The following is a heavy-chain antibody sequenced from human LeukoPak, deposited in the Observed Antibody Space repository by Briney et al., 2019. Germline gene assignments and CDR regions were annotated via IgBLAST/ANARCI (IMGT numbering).Heavy chain of an antibody. CDR3: ARDPGRVPFDY. CDR1: GFTFSSYS. D-gene: IGHD1-14*01. CDR2: ISSGSSTI. J-gene: IGHJ4*02. Sequence: GGSLRLSCAASGFTFSSYSMNWVRQAPGKGLEWVSYISSGSSTIYYADSVKGRFTISRDNAKNSLYLQMNSLRAEDTAVYYCARDPGRVPFDYWGQGTLVTVSS. V-gene: IGHV3-48*04.